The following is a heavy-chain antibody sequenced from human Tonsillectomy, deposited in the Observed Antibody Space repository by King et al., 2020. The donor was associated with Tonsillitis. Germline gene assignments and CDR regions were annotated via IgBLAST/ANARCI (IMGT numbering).Heavy chain of an antibody. CDR1: GFTFSSYG. V-gene: IGHV3-30*02. J-gene: IGHJ4*02. Sequence: VQLVESGGGVVQPGGSLRLSCVASGFTFSSYGMHWVRQAPGKGLEWVAFIRYDGSNKYYADSVKGRFTISRDNSKNTLYLQMNSLRAEDTAVYYCAKDWDYYFDYWGQGTLVTVSS. CDR3: AKDWDYYFDY. CDR2: IRYDGSNK. D-gene: IGHD1-26*01.